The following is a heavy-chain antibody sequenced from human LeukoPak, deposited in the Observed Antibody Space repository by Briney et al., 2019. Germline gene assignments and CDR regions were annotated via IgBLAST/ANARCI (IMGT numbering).Heavy chain of an antibody. J-gene: IGHJ4*02. Sequence: GGSLRLSCAASGFTFINYAVTWVRQAPGKGLEWVSVISGSGGSTYYADSVKGRFTISRDNAKNSLYLQMNSLRAEDTAVYYCAKSYAAIDMVQGVIIPDYWGQGTLVTVSS. D-gene: IGHD3-10*01. CDR2: ISGSGGST. CDR3: AKSYAAIDMVQGVIIPDY. CDR1: GFTFINYA. V-gene: IGHV3-23*01.